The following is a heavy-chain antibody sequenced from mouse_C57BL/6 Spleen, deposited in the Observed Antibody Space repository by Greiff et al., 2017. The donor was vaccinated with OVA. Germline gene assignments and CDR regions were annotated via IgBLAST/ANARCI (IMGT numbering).Heavy chain of an antibody. V-gene: IGHV1-76*01. CDR2: IYPGSGNT. CDR1: GYTFTDYY. Sequence: QVHVKQSGAELVRPGASVKLSCKASGYTFTDYYINWVKQRPGQGLEWIARIYPGSGNTYYNEKFKGKATPTAEKSSSTAYMQLSSLTSEDSAVYFGARYDHDDGYYFDYWGQGTTLTVSS. CDR3: ARYDHDDGYYFDY. J-gene: IGHJ2*01. D-gene: IGHD2-4*01.